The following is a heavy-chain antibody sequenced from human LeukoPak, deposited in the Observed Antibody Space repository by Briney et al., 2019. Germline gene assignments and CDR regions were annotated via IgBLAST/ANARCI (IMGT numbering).Heavy chain of an antibody. CDR1: GYTLTELS. D-gene: IGHD3-16*02. CDR3: ARVTYDYVWGSYPPTSYYFDY. Sequence: ASVKVSCKVSGYTLTELSMHWVRQAPGKGLEWMGGFDPEDGETIYAQKFQGRVTMTEDTSTDTAYMELSCLRSEDTAVYYCARVTYDYVWGSYPPTSYYFDYWGQGTLVTVSS. CDR2: FDPEDGET. V-gene: IGHV1-24*01. J-gene: IGHJ4*02.